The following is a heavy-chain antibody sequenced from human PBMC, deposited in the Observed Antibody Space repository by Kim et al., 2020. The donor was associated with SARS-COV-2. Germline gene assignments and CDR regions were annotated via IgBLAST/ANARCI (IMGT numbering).Heavy chain of an antibody. Sequence: GGSLRLSCAASGFTLSDYYMNWIRQAPGKGLECVSYISSSSSYTNYADSVKGRFTISRDNAKNSLYLQMNSLRAEDTAVYYCARAPRTNWGSVPLFDYWGQGTLVTVSS. CDR3: ARAPRTNWGSVPLFDY. V-gene: IGHV3-11*05. CDR2: ISSSSSYT. D-gene: IGHD7-27*01. CDR1: GFTLSDYY. J-gene: IGHJ4*02.